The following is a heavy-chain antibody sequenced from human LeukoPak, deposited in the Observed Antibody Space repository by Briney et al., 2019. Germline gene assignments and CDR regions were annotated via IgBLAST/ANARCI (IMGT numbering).Heavy chain of an antibody. Sequence: GGSLRLSCAASGFTFSSYGMHWVRQAPGKGLEWVAFIRYDGSNKYYANSVKGRFTISRDNAKNSLYLQMNSLRAEDTAVYYCAGGYYYDSSGYYPIDYWGQGTLVTVSS. CDR3: AGGYYYDSSGYYPIDY. D-gene: IGHD3-22*01. CDR2: IRYDGSNK. J-gene: IGHJ4*02. V-gene: IGHV3-30*02. CDR1: GFTFSSYG.